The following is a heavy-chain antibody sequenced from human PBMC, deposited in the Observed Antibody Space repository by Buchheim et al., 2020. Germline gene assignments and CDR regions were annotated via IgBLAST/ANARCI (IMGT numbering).Heavy chain of an antibody. J-gene: IGHJ6*02. CDR1: GGSFSGYY. CDR2: INHSGST. CDR3: ARAMYYDFWSGSPYYYYYYGMDV. V-gene: IGHV4-34*01. Sequence: QVQLQQWGAGLLKPSETLSLTCAVYGGSFSGYYWSWIRQPPGKGLEWIGEINHSGSTNYNPSLKSRVTISLETSKNKFSLKLSSVTAADTAVYYCARAMYYDFWSGSPYYYYYYGMDVWGQGTT. D-gene: IGHD3-3*01.